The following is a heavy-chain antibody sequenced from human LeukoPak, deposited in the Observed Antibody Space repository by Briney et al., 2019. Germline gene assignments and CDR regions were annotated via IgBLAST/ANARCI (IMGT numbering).Heavy chain of an antibody. CDR1: GYTFTIYG. Sequence: ASVKVSCKASGYTFTIYGISWVRQAPGQGLGWMGWTSAYNGNTNYTQKLQSTVTMTTDTSTSTAYMELRSLRSDDTAVYYCAILLRGYSYGYPPFAYWGQGTLVTVSS. J-gene: IGHJ4*02. CDR2: TSAYNGNT. V-gene: IGHV1-18*01. CDR3: AILLRGYSYGYPPFAY. D-gene: IGHD5-18*01.